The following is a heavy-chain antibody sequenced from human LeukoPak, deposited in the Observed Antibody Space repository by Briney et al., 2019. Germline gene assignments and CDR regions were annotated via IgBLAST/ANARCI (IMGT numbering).Heavy chain of an antibody. V-gene: IGHV6-1*01. CDR2: TYYRSKWYN. D-gene: IGHD1-26*01. J-gene: IGHJ6*02. Sequence: SQTLSLTCAISGDSVSSNSATWNWIRQSPSRGLEWLGRTYYRSKWYNDYAASVKSRITINPDTSKNQFSLQLNSVTPEDTAVYYCARESGLTRRYGMDVWGQGTTVTVSS. CDR1: GDSVSSNSAT. CDR3: ARESGLTRRYGMDV.